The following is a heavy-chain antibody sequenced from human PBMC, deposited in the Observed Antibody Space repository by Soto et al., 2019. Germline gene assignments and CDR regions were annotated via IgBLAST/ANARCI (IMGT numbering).Heavy chain of an antibody. J-gene: IGHJ4*02. D-gene: IGHD1-26*01. CDR1: CGSVSSFH. V-gene: IGHV4-59*02. Sequence: SETLSLTCTVSCGSVSSFHWSWIRQSPGKGLEWIGYVFYTGNTKYNPALKRRVTISVDTSKKQFSLKLSSVSAADTGLYYCARSYSGTFYGYDIWGQGILVTVSS. CDR2: VFYTGNT. CDR3: ARSYSGTFYGYDI.